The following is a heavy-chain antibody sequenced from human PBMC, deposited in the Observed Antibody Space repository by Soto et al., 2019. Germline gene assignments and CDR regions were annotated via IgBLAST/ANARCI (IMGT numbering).Heavy chain of an antibody. CDR3: ARTVREQWLADY. D-gene: IGHD6-19*01. Sequence: EESLKISCNGSGYSFTTYWIGWVRQMPGKGLEWMGIIYPTDSDTRYSPSFQGQVTISADKSISTAYLQWSSPKASDTAMYYCARTVREQWLADYWGRGTLVTVSS. CDR1: GYSFTTYW. J-gene: IGHJ4*02. CDR2: IYPTDSDT. V-gene: IGHV5-51*01.